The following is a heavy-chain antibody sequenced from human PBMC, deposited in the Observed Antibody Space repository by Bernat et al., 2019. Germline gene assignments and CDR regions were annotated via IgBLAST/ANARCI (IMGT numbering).Heavy chain of an antibody. J-gene: IGHJ3*02. V-gene: IGHV4-59*08. CDR3: ARHTPTNYDFWSGSSDAFGI. CDR1: GGSISSYY. CDR2: IYYSGST. D-gene: IGHD3-3*01. Sequence: QVQLQESGPGLVKPSETLSLTCTVSGGSISSYYWSWIRQPPGKGLEWIGYIYYSGSTNYNPSLKSRVTISVDTSKNQFSLKLSSVTAADTAVYYCARHTPTNYDFWSGSSDAFGIWGQGTMVTVSS.